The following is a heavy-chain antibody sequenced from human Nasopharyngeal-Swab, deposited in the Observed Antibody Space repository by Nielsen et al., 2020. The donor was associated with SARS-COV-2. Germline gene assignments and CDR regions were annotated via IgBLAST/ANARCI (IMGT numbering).Heavy chain of an antibody. CDR1: GGSISDYH. Sequence: SETLSLTCTVSGGSISDYHWSWIRQPPGKGLECIGHTYDSGAINYNPSLKSRLTLSLDTSKSHFSLKLSSVTAADTAVYYCATYFVGRGGRGYWGQGTLVTVSS. CDR3: ATYFVGRGGRGY. CDR2: TYDSGAI. J-gene: IGHJ4*02. V-gene: IGHV4-59*01. D-gene: IGHD3-9*01.